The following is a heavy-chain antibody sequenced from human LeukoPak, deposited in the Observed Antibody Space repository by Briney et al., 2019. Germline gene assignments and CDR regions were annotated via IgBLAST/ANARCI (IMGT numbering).Heavy chain of an antibody. Sequence: GGSLRLSCAASGFNFSINWMTWVRQAPGKGLEWVANIQDDGSEENYVGSVKGRFIISRDNAKNSLFLQMSSLRDEDTALYYCARGWAAIPDWGQGTLVTVSS. J-gene: IGHJ4*02. D-gene: IGHD2-21*02. CDR3: ARGWAAIPD. V-gene: IGHV3-7*01. CDR1: GFNFSINW. CDR2: IQDDGSEE.